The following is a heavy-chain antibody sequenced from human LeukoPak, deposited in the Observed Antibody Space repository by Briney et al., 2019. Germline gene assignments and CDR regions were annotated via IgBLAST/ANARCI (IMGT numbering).Heavy chain of an antibody. CDR1: GGFISSSSYY. Sequence: SETLSLTCTVSGGFISSSSYYWGWIRQPPRKGLEWIGSVYYSGSTYYNPSLKSRVTISVDTSKNQFSLKLSSVTAADTAVYYCCSVLRYFDWLLFRAWGQGTLVTVSS. CDR3: CSVLRYFDWLLFRA. CDR2: VYYSGST. V-gene: IGHV4-39*01. J-gene: IGHJ5*02. D-gene: IGHD3-9*01.